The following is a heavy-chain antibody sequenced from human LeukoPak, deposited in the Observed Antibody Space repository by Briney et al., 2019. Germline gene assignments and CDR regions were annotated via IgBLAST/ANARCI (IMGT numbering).Heavy chain of an antibody. J-gene: IGHJ4*02. V-gene: IGHV4-34*01. Sequence: PSETLSLTCAVYGGSFSGYYWSWIRQPPGKGLEWIGEINHSGSTNYNPSLKSRVTISVDTSKNQFSLKLSSVTAADTAVYYCARSPFWSGYYNIQPFDYWGQGTLVTVSS. CDR3: ARSPFWSGYYNIQPFDY. CDR2: INHSGST. D-gene: IGHD3-3*01. CDR1: GGSFSGYY.